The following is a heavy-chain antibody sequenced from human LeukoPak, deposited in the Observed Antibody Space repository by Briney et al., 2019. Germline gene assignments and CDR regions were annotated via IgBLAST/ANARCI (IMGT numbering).Heavy chain of an antibody. D-gene: IGHD6-19*01. V-gene: IGHV3-21*01. J-gene: IGHJ4*02. Sequence: PGGSLRLSCAASGFTFSSYSMNWVRQAPGKGLEWVSSISSSSSYIYYADSVKGRFTISRDNAKNSLYLQMNGLRVEDTAVYYCARVAVAGPGDYFDYWGQGTLVTVSS. CDR1: GFTFSSYS. CDR3: ARVAVAGPGDYFDY. CDR2: ISSSSSYI.